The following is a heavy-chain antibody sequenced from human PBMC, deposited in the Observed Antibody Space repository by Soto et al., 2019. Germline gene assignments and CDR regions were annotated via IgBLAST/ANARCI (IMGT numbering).Heavy chain of an antibody. D-gene: IGHD3-10*01. CDR2: IYNSVNT. CDR1: GDSISNGYYT. J-gene: IGHJ4*02. V-gene: IGHV4-30-4*01. CDR3: ARGPSGDKVDY. Sequence: QVQLQESGPGLVEPSQTLSLTCTVSGDSISNGYYTWSWIRQPPGKDLEWIGHIYNSVNTYINPSLKSRVTISADTSKNQFSLKLSSVTAADTAVYYCARGPSGDKVDYWGQGTLVTVSS.